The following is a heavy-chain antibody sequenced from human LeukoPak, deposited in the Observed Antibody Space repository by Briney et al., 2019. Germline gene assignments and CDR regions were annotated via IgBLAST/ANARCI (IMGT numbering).Heavy chain of an antibody. V-gene: IGHV3-11*04. CDR3: AMGYNWNDRVY. D-gene: IGHD1-1*01. CDR2: ISSSGSTI. J-gene: IGHJ4*02. CDR1: GFTFSDYY. Sequence: GGSLRLSCAASGFTFSDYYMSWIRQAPGKGLEWVSYISSSGSTIYYADSVKGRFTISRDNAKNSLYLQMSSLRAEDTAVYYCAMGYNWNDRVYWGQGTLVTVSS.